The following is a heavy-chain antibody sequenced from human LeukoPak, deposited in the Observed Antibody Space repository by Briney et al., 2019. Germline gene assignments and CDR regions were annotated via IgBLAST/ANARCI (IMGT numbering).Heavy chain of an antibody. CDR1: SGSISNFH. J-gene: IGHJ5*02. V-gene: IGHV4-4*07. CDR2: IFTSGST. Sequence: PSETLSLTCTVSSGSISNFHWSWIRQPAEKGLEWIGRIFTSGSTNYNPSLKSRVTMSVDTSKNQFSLKLSSVTAADTAVYYCARAVAIFGAVAWFDPWGQGTLVTVSS. CDR3: ARAVAIFGAVAWFDP. D-gene: IGHD3-3*01.